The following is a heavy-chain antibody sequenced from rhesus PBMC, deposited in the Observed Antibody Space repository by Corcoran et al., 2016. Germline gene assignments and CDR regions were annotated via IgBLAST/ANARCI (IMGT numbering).Heavy chain of an antibody. J-gene: IGHJ4*01. CDR2: IYGSGGRT. V-gene: IGHV4-93*02. CDR1: GGSISSSNW. D-gene: IGHD3-16*01. CDR3: ARQGRYYSGSFDY. Sequence: QVQLQESGPAVVKPSETLSLTCAVSGGSISSSNWWSWIRQSPGKGLEWVGGIYGSGGRTENTPSLESRVTISKDTSKDQFSLKRSAVTAADTAVYYCARQGRYYSGSFDYWGQGVLVTVSS.